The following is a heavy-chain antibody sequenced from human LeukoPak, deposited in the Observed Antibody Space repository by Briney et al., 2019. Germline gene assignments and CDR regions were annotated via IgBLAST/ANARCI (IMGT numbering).Heavy chain of an antibody. CDR2: IYPGDSDT. Sequence: GESLKISCKGSGYSFTSYWIGWVRQMPGKGLEWMGIIYPGDSDTRYSPSFQGQVTISADKSISTAYLQWSSLKASDTAMYYCARPGTMVRGDPSERQNDYWGQGTLVTVSS. D-gene: IGHD3-10*01. CDR1: GYSFTSYW. V-gene: IGHV5-51*01. J-gene: IGHJ4*02. CDR3: ARPGTMVRGDPSERQNDY.